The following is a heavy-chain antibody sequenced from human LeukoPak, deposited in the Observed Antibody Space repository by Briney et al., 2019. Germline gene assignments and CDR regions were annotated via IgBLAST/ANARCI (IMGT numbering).Heavy chain of an antibody. D-gene: IGHD1-1*01. V-gene: IGHV4-59*08. CDR1: GGSISSYY. J-gene: IGHJ4*02. CDR3: TRRGRNNWGEGNDY. CDR2: INDSGST. Sequence: SGTLSLTCTVSGGSISSYYWSWIRQPPGKGLEWIGYINDSGSTNSNPSLKSRVTMSVDTSKNQFSLKLSSVTAADTAVYYCTRRGRNNWGEGNDYWGQGTLVTVSS.